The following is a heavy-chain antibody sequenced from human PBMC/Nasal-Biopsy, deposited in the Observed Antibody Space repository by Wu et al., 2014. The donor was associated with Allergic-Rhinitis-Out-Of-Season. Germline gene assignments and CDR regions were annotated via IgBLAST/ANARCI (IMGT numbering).Heavy chain of an antibody. CDR1: GFTVSSNF. J-gene: IGHJ6*02. D-gene: IGHD3-22*01. V-gene: IGHV3-53*04. Sequence: RLSCAASGFTVSSNFMSWVRQAPGKGLEWVSVIYSGGTTYYADSVKGRFTISRHNSKNTLYLQMNSLRAEDTAVYYCARDRSVDHFETSGYYIFGMDVWGQGTTVTVSS. CDR2: IYSGGTT. CDR3: ARDRSVDHFETSGYYIFGMDV.